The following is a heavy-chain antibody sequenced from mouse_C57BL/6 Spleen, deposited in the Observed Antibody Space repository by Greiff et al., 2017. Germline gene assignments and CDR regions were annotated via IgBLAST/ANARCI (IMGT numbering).Heavy chain of an antibody. CDR1: GFTFSSYG. CDR2: ISSGGSYT. Sequence: EVQRVESGGDLVKPGGSLTLSCAASGFTFSSYGMSWVRQPPDKRLGWVATISSGGSYTYYPDSVKGRFTISRDNAKNPLYLQMSSLKSEDTAMYYCARHGEDYGNYEGWYFDVWGTGTTVTVSS. J-gene: IGHJ1*03. D-gene: IGHD2-1*01. CDR3: ARHGEDYGNYEGWYFDV. V-gene: IGHV5-6*01.